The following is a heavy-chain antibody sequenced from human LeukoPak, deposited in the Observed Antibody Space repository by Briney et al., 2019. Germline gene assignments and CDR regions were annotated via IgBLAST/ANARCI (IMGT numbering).Heavy chain of an antibody. CDR1: GFTFTTYA. V-gene: IGHV3-23*01. J-gene: IGHJ4*02. D-gene: IGHD6-13*01. CDR3: ARDGARGAAAGTRGDY. Sequence: GGSLRLSCAASGFTFTTYAMSWVRQAPGRGLERVSVISNSGDSTYYADSVKGRFTISRDNSKSTLFPQMSSLRAEDTAIYYCARDGARGAAAGTRGDYWGQGALVTVSS. CDR2: ISNSGDST.